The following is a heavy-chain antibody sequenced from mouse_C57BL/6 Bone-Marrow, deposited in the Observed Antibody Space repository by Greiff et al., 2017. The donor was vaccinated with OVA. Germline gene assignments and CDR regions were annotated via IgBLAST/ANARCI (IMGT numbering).Heavy chain of an antibody. J-gene: IGHJ4*01. CDR2: IDPENGDT. CDR1: GFNIKDDY. V-gene: IGHV14-4*01. Sequence: VQLQQSGAELVRPGASVKLSCTASGFNIKDDYMHWVKQRPEQGLEWIGWIDPENGDTEYASKFQGKATITADTSSNTAYLPLSSLTSEDTAVYYCTTDYYGSRGYAMDYWGQGTSVTVSS. D-gene: IGHD1-1*01. CDR3: TTDYYGSRGYAMDY.